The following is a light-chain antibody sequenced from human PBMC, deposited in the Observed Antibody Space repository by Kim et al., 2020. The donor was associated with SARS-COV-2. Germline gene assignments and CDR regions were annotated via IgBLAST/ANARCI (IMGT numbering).Light chain of an antibody. V-gene: IGKV3-11*01. CDR3: QHRGT. Sequence: ATLSLSPGEGATLSCRASQYVSGYLAWYQHNPGQAPRLLIYDASNRATGVSTRFSGSGSGTDFTLTISRLAPEDFAVYYCQHRGTFGQGTRLEIK. J-gene: IGKJ5*01. CDR1: QYVSGY. CDR2: DAS.